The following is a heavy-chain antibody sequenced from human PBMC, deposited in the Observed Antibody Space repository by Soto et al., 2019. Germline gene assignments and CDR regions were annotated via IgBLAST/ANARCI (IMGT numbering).Heavy chain of an antibody. CDR1: GYTFTGYY. V-gene: IGHV1-2*04. Sequence: ASVKVSCKASGYTFTGYYMHWVRQAPGQGLEWMGWINPNSGGTNYAQKFQGWVTMTRDTSISTAYMELSRLRSDDTAVYYCARGLPVLRFLEWGYYYYYGMDVWGQGTTVTVSS. J-gene: IGHJ6*02. D-gene: IGHD3-3*01. CDR3: ARGLPVLRFLEWGYYYYYGMDV. CDR2: INPNSGGT.